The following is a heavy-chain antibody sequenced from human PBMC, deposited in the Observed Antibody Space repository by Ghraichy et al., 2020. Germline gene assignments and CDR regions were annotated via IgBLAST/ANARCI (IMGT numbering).Heavy chain of an antibody. V-gene: IGHV3-7*03. J-gene: IGHJ3*02. Sequence: GGSLRLSCAASGFTFSSYSMTWVRQAPGKGLEWVAAIKHDGSQKYYVDSVKGRFTISRDDAKNSVYLQMNSLRADDTAVYYCRGKSSSPNPDVFDIWGQGTMVTVSS. CDR2: IKHDGSQK. D-gene: IGHD6-6*01. CDR1: GFTFSSYS. CDR3: RGKSSSPNPDVFDI.